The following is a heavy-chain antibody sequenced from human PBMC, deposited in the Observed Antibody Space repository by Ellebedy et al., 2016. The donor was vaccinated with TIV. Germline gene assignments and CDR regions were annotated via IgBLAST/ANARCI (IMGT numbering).Heavy chain of an antibody. D-gene: IGHD4-17*01. Sequence: AASVKVSCKASGYTFTGYYMHWVRQAPGQGLEWMGWINPNSGGTNYAQKFQGWVTMTRDTSLSTAYMELSRLRSDDTAVYYCARDGAVTTVFDYWGQGTLVTVSS. V-gene: IGHV1-2*04. CDR2: INPNSGGT. CDR3: ARDGAVTTVFDY. J-gene: IGHJ4*02. CDR1: GYTFTGYY.